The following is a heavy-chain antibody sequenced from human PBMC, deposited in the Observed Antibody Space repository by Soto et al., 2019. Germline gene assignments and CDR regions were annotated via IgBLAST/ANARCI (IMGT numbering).Heavy chain of an antibody. V-gene: IGHV3-13*04. CDR2: IGTAGDT. Sequence: EVQLVESGGGLVQPGGSLRLSCAASGFTFSSYDMHWVHQATGKGLEWVSAIGTAGDTYYPGSVKGRFTISRENAKNSFYLQMNSLRAGDTAVYYCARGAGGYGSVPYYFDYWGQGTLVTVSS. J-gene: IGHJ4*02. CDR1: GFTFSSYD. D-gene: IGHD3-10*01. CDR3: ARGAGGYGSVPYYFDY.